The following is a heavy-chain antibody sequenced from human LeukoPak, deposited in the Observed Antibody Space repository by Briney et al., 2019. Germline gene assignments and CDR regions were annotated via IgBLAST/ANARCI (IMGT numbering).Heavy chain of an antibody. Sequence: ASVKVSCKASGYTFTGYYMHWVRQAPGQGLEWMGWINPNSGGTNYAQKFQGRVTMTRDTSISTAYMELSRLRSDDTAVYYCARDTKPPTYYYDSSGYSDDAFDIWGQGTMVTVPS. V-gene: IGHV1-2*02. CDR2: INPNSGGT. D-gene: IGHD3-22*01. CDR1: GYTFTGYY. J-gene: IGHJ3*02. CDR3: ARDTKPPTYYYDSSGYSDDAFDI.